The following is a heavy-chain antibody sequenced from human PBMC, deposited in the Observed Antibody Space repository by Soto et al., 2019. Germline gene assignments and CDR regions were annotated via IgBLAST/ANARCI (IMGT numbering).Heavy chain of an antibody. V-gene: IGHV3-23*01. CDR1: GFPFSSYA. CDR2: ISGSGGRT. D-gene: IGHD3-16*01. CDR3: TKGGYYSLFDI. J-gene: IGHJ3*02. Sequence: GGSLRLSCVASGFPFSSYAMSWVRQTPGKGLEWVSGISGSGGRTYYADSVKGRFAISRDNSNNTLSLQMHILRVEDTAVYFCTKGGYYSLFDIWGQGTVVTVSS.